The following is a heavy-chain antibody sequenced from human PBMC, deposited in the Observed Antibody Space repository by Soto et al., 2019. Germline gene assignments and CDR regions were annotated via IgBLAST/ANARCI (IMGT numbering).Heavy chain of an antibody. CDR1: GYTFTSYA. CDR2: INAGNGNT. Sequence: ASVKVSCKASGYTFTSYAMHWVRQAPGQRLEWMGWINAGNGNTKYSQKFQGRVTITRDTSASTAYMELRSLRSDDTAVYYCAANSGSYSRPRYWGQGTLVTVSS. V-gene: IGHV1-3*01. CDR3: AANSGSYSRPRY. D-gene: IGHD1-26*01. J-gene: IGHJ4*02.